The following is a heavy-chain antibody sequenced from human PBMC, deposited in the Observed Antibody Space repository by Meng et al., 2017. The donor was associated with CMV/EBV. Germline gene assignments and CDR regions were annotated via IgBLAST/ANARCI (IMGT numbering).Heavy chain of an antibody. CDR1: GYTFTTFS. V-gene: IGHV1-2*02. D-gene: IGHD2-15*01. CDR3: ARDDGSLDY. J-gene: IGHJ4*02. Sequence: QVQLVESGGGMDKPGASVKVSCKASGYTFTTFSMHWVRQAPGQGLEWMGLINPNSGSTNYAQKFQGRVTMTRDKSISTAYMEMSRLRSDDTAVYYCARDDGSLDYWGQGTLVTVSS. CDR2: INPNSGST.